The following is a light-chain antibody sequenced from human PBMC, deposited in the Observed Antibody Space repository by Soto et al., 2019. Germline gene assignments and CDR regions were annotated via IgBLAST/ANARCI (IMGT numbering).Light chain of an antibody. J-gene: IGKJ4*01. CDR3: QQTNSFPLT. CDR1: QGISSC. Sequence: IQMTQPHSSAFAPVETRASITCGAIQGISSCLAWYQQKQGKAPKLLIYATSSLQSGVPSRFSGSGSGTDFTLTISSLQPEDFATYYCQQTNSFPLTCGGGTKVEIK. CDR2: ATS. V-gene: IGKV1-12*01.